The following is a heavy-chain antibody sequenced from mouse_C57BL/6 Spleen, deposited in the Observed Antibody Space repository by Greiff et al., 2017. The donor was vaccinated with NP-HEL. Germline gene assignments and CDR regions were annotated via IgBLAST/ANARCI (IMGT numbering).Heavy chain of an antibody. CDR1: GFTFSDYG. V-gene: IGHV5-17*01. D-gene: IGHD5-1*01. CDR3: ARGDKYRSYAMGY. CDR2: ISSGSSTI. J-gene: IGHJ4*01. Sequence: EVQVVESGGGLVKPGGSLKLSCAASGFTFSDYGMHWVRQAPEKGLEWVAYISSGSSTIYYADTVKGRFTISRDNAKNTLFLQMTSLRSEDTAMYYCARGDKYRSYAMGYWGKGTSVTVS.